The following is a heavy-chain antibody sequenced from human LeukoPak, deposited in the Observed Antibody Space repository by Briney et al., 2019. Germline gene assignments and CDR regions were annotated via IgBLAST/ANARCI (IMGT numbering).Heavy chain of an antibody. D-gene: IGHD2-15*01. CDR2: ISYHGSNT. Sequence: GGSLRLSCAASGFTFSSYGMHWVRQAPGKGLEWVAVISYHGSNTFYADSVKGRFTISRDNSKNTLYLQMNSLRVEDTAVYYCAKDPENIVVVVAATGFDYWGQGNLVTVSS. V-gene: IGHV3-30*18. CDR3: AKDPENIVVVVAATGFDY. CDR1: GFTFSSYG. J-gene: IGHJ4*02.